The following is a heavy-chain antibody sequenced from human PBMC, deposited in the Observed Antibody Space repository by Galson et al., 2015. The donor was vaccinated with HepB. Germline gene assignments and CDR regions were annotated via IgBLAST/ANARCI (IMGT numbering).Heavy chain of an antibody. V-gene: IGHV6-1*01. Sequence: CAISGDSVSSNNVAWNWIRQSPSRGLEWLGRTYYRSKWYNDYAVSVKSRITINPDTSKNQFSLQLNSVTPEDTAVYYCARVITGTFDYWGQGTLVTVSS. CDR3: ARVITGTFDY. CDR1: GDSVSSNNVA. D-gene: IGHD1-20*01. CDR2: TYYRSKWYN. J-gene: IGHJ4*02.